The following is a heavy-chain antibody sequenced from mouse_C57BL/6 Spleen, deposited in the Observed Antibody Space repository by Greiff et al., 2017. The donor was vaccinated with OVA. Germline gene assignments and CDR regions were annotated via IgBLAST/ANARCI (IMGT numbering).Heavy chain of an antibody. V-gene: IGHV1-69*01. CDR3: ARWGDDLDAFAY. J-gene: IGHJ3*01. CDR2: IDPSDSYT. D-gene: IGHD2-3*01. CDR1: GYTFTSYW. Sequence: QVQLKQPGAELVMPGASVKLSCKASGYTFTSYWMHWVKQRPGQGLEWIGEIDPSDSYTNYNQKFKGKSTLTVDKSSSTAYMQLSSLTSEDSAVYYCARWGDDLDAFAYWGQGTLVTVSA.